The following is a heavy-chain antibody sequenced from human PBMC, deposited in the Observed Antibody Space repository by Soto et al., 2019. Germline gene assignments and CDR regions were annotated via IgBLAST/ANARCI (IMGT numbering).Heavy chain of an antibody. CDR1: GFAFSSYT. V-gene: IGHV3-21*01. J-gene: IGHJ4*02. CDR2: ISSSSSYI. CDR3: ARDALLPLDPHPPYYFDF. D-gene: IGHD3-3*01. Sequence: EVQLVESGGGLVKPGGSLRISCAASGFAFSSYTMNWVRQAPGKGLERVSSISSSSSYIDYADSVKGRFTISRDNAKKSLYLQMNSLRAGDTAVYYCARDALLPLDPHPPYYFDFWCQGTVVTVSS.